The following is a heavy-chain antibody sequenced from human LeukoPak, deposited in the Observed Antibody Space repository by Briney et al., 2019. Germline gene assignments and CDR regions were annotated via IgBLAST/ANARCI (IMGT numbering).Heavy chain of an antibody. CDR2: IKQDGSEK. V-gene: IGHV3-7*01. Sequence: GGSLRLSCAASGFTFSSYWMSWVRQAPGKGLEWVANIKQDGSEKYYVDSVKGRFTISRDNAKNSLYLQMNSLRAEDTAVYYCARGMDIVVVPAAMPPDYWGQGTLVTVSS. CDR1: GFTFSSYW. J-gene: IGHJ4*02. CDR3: ARGMDIVVVPAAMPPDY. D-gene: IGHD2-2*03.